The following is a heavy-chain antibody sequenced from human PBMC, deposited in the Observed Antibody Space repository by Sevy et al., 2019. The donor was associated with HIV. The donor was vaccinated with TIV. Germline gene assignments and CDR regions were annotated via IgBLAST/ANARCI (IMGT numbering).Heavy chain of an antibody. J-gene: IGHJ4*02. V-gene: IGHV3-33*08. D-gene: IGHD1-26*01. Sequence: GGSLRLSCAASGFTFRRYGMHWVRQAPGKGMEWVAVIWYDGSNKYYADSVKGRFTISRDNSKNTLYLQMNSLRAEDTAVYYCARDVEGGGSYIDYWGQGTLVTVSS. CDR1: GFTFRRYG. CDR3: ARDVEGGGSYIDY. CDR2: IWYDGSNK.